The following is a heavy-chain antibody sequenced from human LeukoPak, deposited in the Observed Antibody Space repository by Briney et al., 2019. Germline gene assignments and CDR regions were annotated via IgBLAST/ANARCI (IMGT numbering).Heavy chain of an antibody. J-gene: IGHJ4*02. D-gene: IGHD4-17*01. V-gene: IGHV3-30*18. Sequence: PGGSLRLSCAASGFTFSSYGMHWVRQAPGKGLEWVAVISYDGSNKYYADSVKGRFTISRDNSKNTLYLQMNSLRAEDTAVYYCAKLTYSDMTTVTTDDYWGQGTLVTVSS. CDR1: GFTFSSYG. CDR3: AKLTYSDMTTVTTDDY. CDR2: ISYDGSNK.